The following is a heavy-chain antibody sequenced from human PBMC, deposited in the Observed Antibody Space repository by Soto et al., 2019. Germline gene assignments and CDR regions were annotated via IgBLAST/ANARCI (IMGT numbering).Heavy chain of an antibody. V-gene: IGHV4-59*01. CDR1: GGSISGSY. J-gene: IGHJ4*02. Sequence: SETLSLTCSVSGGSISGSYWSWIRQSPGKGLEWLGYVYYTGSTNYIPSLRSRVSISVDTSKNEFSLRLSSVTAADTAGYFCARSVAVPGSHIDYWGQGTQVTVSS. CDR2: VYYTGST. D-gene: IGHD3-3*01. CDR3: ARSVAVPGSHIDY.